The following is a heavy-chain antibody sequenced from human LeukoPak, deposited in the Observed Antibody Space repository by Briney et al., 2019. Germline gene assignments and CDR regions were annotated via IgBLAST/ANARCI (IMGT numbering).Heavy chain of an antibody. J-gene: IGHJ5*02. CDR1: GFTFSNYA. Sequence: PGGSLRLSCAASGFTFSNYAMSWVRQAPGKGLEWVSAISSSGVGTYYADSVKGRFTISRDNSKNTLYLQMNSLRAEDTAVYYCAKDRGSSGWLSWGQGTLVTVSS. D-gene: IGHD6-19*01. V-gene: IGHV3-23*01. CDR3: AKDRGSSGWLS. CDR2: ISSSGVGT.